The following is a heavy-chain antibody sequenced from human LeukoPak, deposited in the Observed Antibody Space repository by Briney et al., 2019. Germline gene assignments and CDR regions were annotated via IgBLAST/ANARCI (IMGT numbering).Heavy chain of an antibody. Sequence: SETLSLTCTVSGGSMSGYFWSWIRQPPGKGLEWIGYIYYSGSTNYNPSLKSRVTISLDTSKNQFSLKLSSVTAADTAVYYCARSITSSWYGDFQHWGQGTLVTVSS. J-gene: IGHJ1*01. V-gene: IGHV4-59*01. D-gene: IGHD6-13*01. CDR2: IYYSGST. CDR3: ARSITSSWYGDFQH. CDR1: GGSMSGYF.